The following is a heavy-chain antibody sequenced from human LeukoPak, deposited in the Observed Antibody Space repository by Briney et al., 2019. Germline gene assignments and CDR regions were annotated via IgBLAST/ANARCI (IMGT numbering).Heavy chain of an antibody. Sequence: GGSLRLSCAASGFTFDDYAMHWVRQAPGKGLEWVSGISWNSGSIGYADSVKGRFTISRDNAKNSLYLQMNSLRAEDTALYYCAKGPRGNYYDSSGYYYPFYFDYWGQGTLVTVSS. CDR1: GFTFDDYA. CDR2: ISWNSGSI. CDR3: AKGPRGNYYDSSGYYYPFYFDY. J-gene: IGHJ4*02. D-gene: IGHD3-22*01. V-gene: IGHV3-9*01.